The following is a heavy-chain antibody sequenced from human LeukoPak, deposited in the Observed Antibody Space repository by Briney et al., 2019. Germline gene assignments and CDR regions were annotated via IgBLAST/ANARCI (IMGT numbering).Heavy chain of an antibody. D-gene: IGHD3-10*01. CDR1: GFTFSSYA. V-gene: IGHV3-23*01. Sequence: GGSLRLSCAASGFTFSSYAMIWVRQAPGKGLEWVSFISGGDTTHHADSVKGRFTISRDNSRNTLYLQMNSLRAEDTAIYYCAKVDYYGSGRPGYFDYWGQGTLVTVSS. CDR3: AKVDYYGSGRPGYFDY. CDR2: ISGGDTT. J-gene: IGHJ4*02.